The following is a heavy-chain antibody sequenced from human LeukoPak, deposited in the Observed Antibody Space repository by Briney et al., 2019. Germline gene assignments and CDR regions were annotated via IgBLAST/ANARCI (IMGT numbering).Heavy chain of an antibody. CDR3: TGGTPTYYYYGMDV. V-gene: IGHV3-15*01. D-gene: IGHD1-1*01. CDR1: GFTFSSSW. J-gene: IGHJ6*02. CDR2: IKSKTDGGTT. Sequence: PGGSLRLSCAASGFTFSSSWMGWARQAPGKGLEWVGRIKSKTDGGTTDYAAPVKGRFTISRDDSKNTLYLQMNSLKTEDTAVYYCTGGTPTYYYYGMDVWGQGTTVTVSS.